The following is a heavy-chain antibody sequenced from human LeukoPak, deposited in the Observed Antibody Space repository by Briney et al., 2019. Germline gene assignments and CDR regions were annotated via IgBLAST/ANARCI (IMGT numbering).Heavy chain of an antibody. V-gene: IGHV4-4*09. J-gene: IGHJ4*02. Sequence: SETLSLTCTVSGVSMSAYQWSWVRQSPEKGLEWIGCINTKGGTSYNPSLTRRVTTSVDTSKSQFSLRLTSVTAADTAVYYCATSNDAKIAPFDHWGQGAPVTVSS. D-gene: IGHD2-21*01. CDR2: INTKGGT. CDR1: GVSMSAYQ. CDR3: ATSNDAKIAPFDH.